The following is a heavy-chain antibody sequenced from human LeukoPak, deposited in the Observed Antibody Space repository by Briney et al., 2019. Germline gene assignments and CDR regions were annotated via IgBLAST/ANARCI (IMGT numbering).Heavy chain of an antibody. CDR2: IYSGGST. J-gene: IGHJ3*02. D-gene: IGHD3-22*01. Sequence: TGGSLRLSCAASGFTVNSNYMSWVRQAPGKGLEWVSVIYSGGSTYYADSVKGRFTISRDNSKNTLYLQMNSLRAEDTAVYYCARADSVNAFDIWGQGTMVTVSS. V-gene: IGHV3-53*01. CDR1: GFTVNSNY. CDR3: ARADSVNAFDI.